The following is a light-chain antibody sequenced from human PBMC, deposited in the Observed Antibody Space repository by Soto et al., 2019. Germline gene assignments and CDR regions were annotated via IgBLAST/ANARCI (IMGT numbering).Light chain of an antibody. V-gene: IGLV2-14*01. CDR2: EVT. CDR1: SSDVGAYNY. CDR3: SSKRDSSTLFV. Sequence: QSALTQPASVSGSPGQSITIYCTGTSSDVGAYNYVSWYQHHPGKLPILLIYEVTNRPSGVSDRFSGSKSGNTASLTISGLQSEDAADYYCSSKRDSSTLFVFGTGTKLTVL. J-gene: IGLJ1*01.